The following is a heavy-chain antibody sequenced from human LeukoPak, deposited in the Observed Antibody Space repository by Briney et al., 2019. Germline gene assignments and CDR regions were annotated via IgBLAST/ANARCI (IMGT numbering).Heavy chain of an antibody. CDR3: ARERHYYGSGSYWGPFDY. V-gene: IGHV4-39*07. CDR2: INHSGST. CDR1: GGSISSSSYY. J-gene: IGHJ4*02. Sequence: SETLSLTCTVSGGSISSSSYYWSWIRQPPGKGLEWIGEINHSGSTNYNPSLKSRVTISVDTSKNQFSLKLSSVTAADTAVYYCARERHYYGSGSYWGPFDYWGQGTLVTVSS. D-gene: IGHD3-10*01.